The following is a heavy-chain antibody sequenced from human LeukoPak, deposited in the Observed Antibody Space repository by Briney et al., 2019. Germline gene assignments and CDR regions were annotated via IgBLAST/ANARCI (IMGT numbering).Heavy chain of an antibody. D-gene: IGHD1-26*01. V-gene: IGHV3-30-3*01. J-gene: IGHJ6*02. CDR3: ARDLVDYGMDV. Sequence: PGRSLRLSCAASGFTFSSYAMHWVRQAPGKGLEWVAVISYDGSNKYYADSVKGRFTISRDNSKNTLYLQMNSLRAEDTAVYYCARDLVDYGMDVWGQGTTVTVSS. CDR1: GFTFSSYA. CDR2: ISYDGSNK.